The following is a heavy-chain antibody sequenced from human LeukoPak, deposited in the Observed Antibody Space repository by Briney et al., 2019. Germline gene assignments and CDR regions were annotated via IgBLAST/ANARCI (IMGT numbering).Heavy chain of an antibody. CDR1: GGSISSSSYY. CDR3: ARHVGFITMVRGVINNNWFDP. CDR2: IYYSGSP. Sequence: SETLSLTCTVSGGSISSSSYYWGWIRQPPGKGLEWIGSIYYSGSPYYNPSLKSRVTISVDTSKKQFSLKLSSVTAAATAVYYCARHVGFITMVRGVINNNWFDPWGQGTLVTVSS. D-gene: IGHD3-10*01. J-gene: IGHJ5*02. V-gene: IGHV4-39*01.